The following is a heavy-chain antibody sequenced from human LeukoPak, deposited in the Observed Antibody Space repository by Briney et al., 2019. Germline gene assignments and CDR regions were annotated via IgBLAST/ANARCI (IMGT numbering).Heavy chain of an antibody. Sequence: GGSLRLSCAASGFAFSFYGMHWVRQAPDKGLEWVAFIRYDGSSKYYAASVKGRFTISRDNSKNSLYLQMDSLRPEDTAVYYCAKDLLRDRWFGESWGQGTLVTVSS. J-gene: IGHJ5*02. CDR1: GFAFSFYG. CDR2: IRYDGSSK. D-gene: IGHD3-10*01. CDR3: AKDLLRDRWFGES. V-gene: IGHV3-30*02.